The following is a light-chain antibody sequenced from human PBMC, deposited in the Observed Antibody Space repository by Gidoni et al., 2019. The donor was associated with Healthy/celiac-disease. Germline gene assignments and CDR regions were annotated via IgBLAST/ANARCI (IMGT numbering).Light chain of an antibody. Sequence: DIVMTQSPDSLAVSLGERATINCRSSQSVLYSSNNRYYLARYQQKPGQPPKLPIFWASTRESGVPDRLSGSGSGTDFTLTISSLQAEDVAVYYCQQYYSTSPLTFGGXTKVEIK. J-gene: IGKJ4*01. V-gene: IGKV4-1*01. CDR2: WAS. CDR1: QSVLYSSNNRYY. CDR3: QQYYSTSPLT.